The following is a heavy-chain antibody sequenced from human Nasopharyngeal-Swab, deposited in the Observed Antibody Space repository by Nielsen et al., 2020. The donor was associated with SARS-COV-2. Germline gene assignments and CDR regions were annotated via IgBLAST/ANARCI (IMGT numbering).Heavy chain of an antibody. J-gene: IGHJ6*03. CDR3: ASTPGDEYYYYYYMDV. CDR2: INHSGST. Sequence: SETLSLTCAVYDGSFSGYYWSWIRQPPGKGLEWIGEINHSGSTNYNPSLKSRVTISVDTSKNQFSLKLSSVTAADTAVYYCASTPGDEYYYYYYMDVWGKGTTVTVSS. CDR1: DGSFSGYY. V-gene: IGHV4-34*01. D-gene: IGHD3-10*01.